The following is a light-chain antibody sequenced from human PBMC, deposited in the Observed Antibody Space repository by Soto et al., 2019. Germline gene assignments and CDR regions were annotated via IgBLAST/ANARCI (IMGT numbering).Light chain of an antibody. CDR2: DAS. J-gene: IGKJ1*01. Sequence: EIVLTQSPATLSLSPGERATLSCRASQSVSSYLAWYQQKPGQAPRLLIYDASNRATGIPARFSGSGSGTDFTLTISRLEPEDFAVYYCQHYGYPQWTFGQGTKVDI. CDR3: QHYGYPQWT. V-gene: IGKV3-11*01. CDR1: QSVSSY.